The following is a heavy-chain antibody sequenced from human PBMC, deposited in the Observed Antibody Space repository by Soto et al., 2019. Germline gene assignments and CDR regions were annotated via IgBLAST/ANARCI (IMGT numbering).Heavy chain of an antibody. Sequence: THCVRWGVVWGDFIGFHGGRILQPPGEGLEWIGEINHSGSTNYNPSLKSRVTISVDTSKNQFSLKLSSVTAADTAVYYCARKRGYSGYVSSGAYFDYWGQGTLVTVSS. V-gene: IGHV4-34*01. CDR1: WGDFIGFH. CDR2: INHSGST. CDR3: ARKRGYSGYVSSGAYFDY. D-gene: IGHD5-12*01. J-gene: IGHJ4*01.